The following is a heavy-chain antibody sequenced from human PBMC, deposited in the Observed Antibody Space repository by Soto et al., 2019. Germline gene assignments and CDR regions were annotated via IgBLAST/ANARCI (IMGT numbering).Heavy chain of an antibody. CDR1: GGTFSSYS. D-gene: IGHD4-17*01. J-gene: IGHJ5*02. CDR2: IIPIFGTA. V-gene: IGHV1-69*13. CDR3: ARDYGGNSGWFDP. Sequence: SVNVSCKASGGTFSSYSISWVRQAPGQGLECMGWIIPIFGTANYAQKFQGRVTITADESTSTAYMELSSLRSEDTAVYYCARDYGGNSGWFDPWGQGTLVTVSS.